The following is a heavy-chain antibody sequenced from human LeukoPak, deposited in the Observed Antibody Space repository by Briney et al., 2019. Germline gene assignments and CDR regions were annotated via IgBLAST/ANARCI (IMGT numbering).Heavy chain of an antibody. Sequence: ASVKVSCKASGGTFSSYAISWVRQAPGQGLEWMGRIIPIFGTANYAQKFQGRVTITKDESTSTAYMELSSLRSEDTAVYYCARVVVGATTPYYYYYMDVWGKGTTVTVSS. D-gene: IGHD1-26*01. CDR1: GGTFSSYA. V-gene: IGHV1-69*05. CDR2: IIPIFGTA. CDR3: ARVVVGATTPYYYYYMDV. J-gene: IGHJ6*03.